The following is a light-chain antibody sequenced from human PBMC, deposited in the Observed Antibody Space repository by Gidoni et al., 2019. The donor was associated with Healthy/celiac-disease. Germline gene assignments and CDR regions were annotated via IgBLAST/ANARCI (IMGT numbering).Light chain of an antibody. Sequence: EIVLTQSPGTLSLSPGERATLSCRASQRVSSSYLAWYQQKPGQAPRLLIYGASSSATGIPDRFSGSGSGTDFTLTISRLEPEDFAVYYCQQYGSSPPASFGGGTKVEIK. CDR3: QQYGSSPPAS. V-gene: IGKV3-20*01. CDR1: QRVSSSY. J-gene: IGKJ4*01. CDR2: GAS.